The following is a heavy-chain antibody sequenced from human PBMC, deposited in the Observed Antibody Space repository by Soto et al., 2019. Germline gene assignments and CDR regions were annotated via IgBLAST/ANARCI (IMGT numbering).Heavy chain of an antibody. CDR3: ARRDNWNDKPIDY. J-gene: IGHJ4*02. D-gene: IGHD1-20*01. CDR2: IYYSGST. CDR1: GGSISSSSYY. Sequence: SETLSLTCTVSGGSISSSSYYWGWIRQPPGKGLEWIGSIYYSGSTYCNPSLKSRVTISVDTSKNQFSLKLSSVTAADTAVYYCARRDNWNDKPIDYWGQGTLVTVSS. V-gene: IGHV4-39*01.